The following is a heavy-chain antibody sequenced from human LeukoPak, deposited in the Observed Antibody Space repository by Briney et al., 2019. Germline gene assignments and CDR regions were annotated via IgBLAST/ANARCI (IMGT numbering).Heavy chain of an antibody. V-gene: IGHV1-8*02. CDR2: MNPNSGNT. CDR3: ARVRKLLWFGELEYWFDP. D-gene: IGHD3-10*01. CDR1: GYTFTGYY. J-gene: IGHJ5*02. Sequence: ASVKVSCKASGYTFTGYYMHWVRQAPGQGLEWMGWMNPNSGNTGYAQKFQGRVTMTRNTSISTAYMELSSLRSEDTAVYYCARVRKLLWFGELEYWFDPWGQGTLVTVSS.